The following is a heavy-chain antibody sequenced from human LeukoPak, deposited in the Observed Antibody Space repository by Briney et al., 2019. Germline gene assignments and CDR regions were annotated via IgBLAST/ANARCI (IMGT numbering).Heavy chain of an antibody. V-gene: IGHV4-4*02. Sequence: SGTLSLTCAVSGVSISSSEWWIWVRQPPGQGLEWIGEIHRDGRTRYNPSLKSRVTMSIDYSKNQFSLKLSSVTAADTAVYYCARQDYGDYVSNWFDPWGQGTLVTVSS. CDR3: ARQDYGDYVSNWFDP. CDR2: IHRDGRT. D-gene: IGHD4-17*01. CDR1: GVSISSSEW. J-gene: IGHJ5*02.